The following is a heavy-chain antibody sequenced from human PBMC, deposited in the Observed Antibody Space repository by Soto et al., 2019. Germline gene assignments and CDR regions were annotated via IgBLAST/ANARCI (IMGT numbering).Heavy chain of an antibody. CDR3: ARGYTLNV. Sequence: EVQLVESGGGLVQPGGSLRLSCAASGFTVSSSYMSWVRQAPGKGLEWVSVIYSGAGTYYADSVKGRFSISRDNSKNTLSLQMNSLRAEDTALYYCARGYTLNVWGQGTLVTVSS. CDR2: IYSGAGT. D-gene: IGHD2-2*02. J-gene: IGHJ4*02. V-gene: IGHV3-66*01. CDR1: GFTVSSSY.